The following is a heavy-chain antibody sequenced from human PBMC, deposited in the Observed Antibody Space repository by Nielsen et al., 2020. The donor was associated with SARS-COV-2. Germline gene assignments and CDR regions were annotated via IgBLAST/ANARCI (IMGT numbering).Heavy chain of an antibody. CDR2: IGTGGDT. D-gene: IGHD6-13*01. V-gene: IGHV3-13*01. CDR3: ARAGALSSSWYSMDF. Sequence: GESLKISCAASGFTFNNYDMHWVRQAKGKGLEWVSAIGTGGDTFYPGSVKGRFTISRENAKNSLYLQMNSLRAGDTAVYYCARAGALSSSWYSMDFWGQGTTVTVSS. CDR1: GFTFNNYD. J-gene: IGHJ6*02.